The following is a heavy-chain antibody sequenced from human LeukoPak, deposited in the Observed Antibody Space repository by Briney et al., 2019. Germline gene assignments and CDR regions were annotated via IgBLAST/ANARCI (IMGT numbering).Heavy chain of an antibody. CDR2: INPSGGRT. CDR1: GYTFISCY. V-gene: IGHV1-46*01. Sequence: ASVKVSCKACGYTFISCYIHWVRQAPGQGLEWMGIINPSGGRTGNAQKSQGRATMTRDMSRSTVYMELSSLRSEDTAVYYCARVQVITSYNYYYYYMDVWGKGTTVTVSS. J-gene: IGHJ6*03. D-gene: IGHD3-10*01. CDR3: ARVQVITSYNYYYYYMDV.